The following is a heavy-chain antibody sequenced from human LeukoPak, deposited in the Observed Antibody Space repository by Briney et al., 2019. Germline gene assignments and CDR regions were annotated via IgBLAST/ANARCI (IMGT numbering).Heavy chain of an antibody. CDR1: GFTFSSYW. J-gene: IGHJ3*02. V-gene: IGHV3-74*01. CDR2: INSDGSST. Sequence: GGSLRLSCAASGFTFSSYWMHWVRQAPGKGLVWVSRINSDGSSTSYADSVKGRFTISRDNAKNMLYLRMNSLRAEDTAVYYCARVGLYYYDSSGYASGAFDIWGQGTMVTVSS. D-gene: IGHD3-22*01. CDR3: ARVGLYYYDSSGYASGAFDI.